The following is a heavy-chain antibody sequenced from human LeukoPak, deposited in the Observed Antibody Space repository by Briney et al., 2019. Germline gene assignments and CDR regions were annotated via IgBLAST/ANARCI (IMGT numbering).Heavy chain of an antibody. CDR2: ISSSGSTI. V-gene: IGHV3-48*03. D-gene: IGHD6-19*01. J-gene: IGHJ4*02. CDR3: ARDSSGWIVFDY. Sequence: GGSLRLSCAASGFTFSSYEMDWVRQAPGKGREWVSYISSSGSTIYYADSVKGRFTISRDNAKNSLYLQMNSLRAEDTAVYYCARDSSGWIVFDYWGQGTLVTVSS. CDR1: GFTFSSYE.